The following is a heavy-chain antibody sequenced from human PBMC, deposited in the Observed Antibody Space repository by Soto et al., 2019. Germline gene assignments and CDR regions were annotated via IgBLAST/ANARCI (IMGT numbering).Heavy chain of an antibody. J-gene: IGHJ6*02. Sequence: GGSLRLSCAASGFTFNDYSVNWVRQAPGKGLEWVSSISSSSSYIYYADSVKGRFTISRDNAKNSLYLQMNSLRAEDTAVYYCAREGCSSTSCYFAGQIGYYYGMDVWGQGTTVTVSS. D-gene: IGHD2-2*01. CDR2: ISSSSSYI. CDR1: GFTFNDYS. CDR3: AREGCSSTSCYFAGQIGYYYGMDV. V-gene: IGHV3-21*01.